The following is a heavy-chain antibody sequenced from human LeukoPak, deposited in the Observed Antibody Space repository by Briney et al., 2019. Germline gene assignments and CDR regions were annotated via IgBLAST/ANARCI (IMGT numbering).Heavy chain of an antibody. CDR2: IKEDGSQK. D-gene: IGHD3-16*01. CDR3: ARGLNTSPGVDY. Sequence: GGSLRLSCAASGFTFRSYVMSWVRQAPGKGLEWVANIKEDGSQKYYVESVKGRFTVSRDNAKNSVYLQMSSLRDEDTAVYYCARGLNTSPGVDYWGQGTLVTVSS. CDR1: GFTFRSYV. V-gene: IGHV3-7*01. J-gene: IGHJ4*02.